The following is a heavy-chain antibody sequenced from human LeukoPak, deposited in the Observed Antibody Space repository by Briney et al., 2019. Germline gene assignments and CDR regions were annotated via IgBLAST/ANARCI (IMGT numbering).Heavy chain of an antibody. CDR3: ARAYGDQGWFDP. J-gene: IGHJ5*02. CDR1: GGTFSSYA. V-gene: IGHV1-69*13. D-gene: IGHD4-17*01. CDR2: IIPIFGTA. Sequence: PVKVSCKASGGTFSSYAISWVRQAPGQGLEWMGGIIPIFGTANYAQKFQGRVTITADESTSTAYMELSSLRSEDTAVYYCARAYGDQGWFDPWGQGTLVAVSS.